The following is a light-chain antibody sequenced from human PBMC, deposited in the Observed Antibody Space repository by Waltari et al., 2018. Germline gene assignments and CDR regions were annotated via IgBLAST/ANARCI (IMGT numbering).Light chain of an antibody. Sequence: QSALTQPPSASGSPGQSVTISCTGTPRDIDGYKFVSWFQQHPGKAPKLVIYDVSERPSGVPDRFSGSKSGSTATLTVSGLQAEDEADYYCSSYGGKNNLIFGGGTTLTVL. CDR2: DVS. J-gene: IGLJ2*01. CDR1: PRDIDGYKF. V-gene: IGLV2-8*01. CDR3: SSYGGKNNLI.